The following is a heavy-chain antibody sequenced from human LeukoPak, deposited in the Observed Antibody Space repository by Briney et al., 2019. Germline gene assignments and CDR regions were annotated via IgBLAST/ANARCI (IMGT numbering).Heavy chain of an antibody. J-gene: IGHJ2*01. V-gene: IGHV1-46*01. CDR3: ASPWGRWFGELIWYFDL. CDR2: INPSGGST. CDR1: GYTFTGYY. D-gene: IGHD3-10*01. Sequence: ASVKVSCKASGYTFTGYYMHWVRQAPGQGLEWMGIINPSGGSTYYAQKFQGRVTMTRDTSTNTVYMELSGLRSDDTAVYYCASPWGRWFGELIWYFDLWGRGTLVTVSS.